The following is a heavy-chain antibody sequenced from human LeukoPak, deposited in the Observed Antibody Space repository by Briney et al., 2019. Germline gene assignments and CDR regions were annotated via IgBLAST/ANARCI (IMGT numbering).Heavy chain of an antibody. CDR3: ARMMPGAPYNWFDP. D-gene: IGHD2-2*01. CDR2: INPNSGGT. CDR1: RYTFTGYY. V-gene: IGHV1-2*02. Sequence: ASVKVSCKASRYTFTGYYMHWVRQAPGQGLEWMGWINPNSGGTNYAQKFQGRVTMTRDTSISTAYMELSRLRSDDTAVYYCARMMPGAPYNWFDPWGQGTLVTVSS. J-gene: IGHJ5*02.